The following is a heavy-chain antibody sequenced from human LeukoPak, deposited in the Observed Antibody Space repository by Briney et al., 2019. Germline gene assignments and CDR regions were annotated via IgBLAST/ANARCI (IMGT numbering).Heavy chain of an antibody. J-gene: IGHJ5*02. CDR2: IYYSGST. CDR1: GGSISSGHY. V-gene: IGHV4-31*03. Sequence: SETLSLTCTVSGGSISSGHYWSWIRQHPGEGLEWIGHIYYSGSTFYNPSLESRVTISPDTSKNQFSLKMTSVTAADTAVYYCARGGRGFDPWGQGTLVTVSS. CDR3: ARGGRGFDP.